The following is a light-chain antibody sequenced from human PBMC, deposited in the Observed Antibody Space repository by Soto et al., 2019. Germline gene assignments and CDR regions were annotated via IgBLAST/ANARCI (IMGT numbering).Light chain of an antibody. V-gene: IGLV1-40*01. CDR2: GNT. CDR3: QSYDTSLSGWV. CDR1: SSNIGAYFD. Sequence: QSVLTQPPSVSGAPGQRVTISCTGSSSNIGAYFDVHWYQQLPGTAPKLLIYGNTNRPSGVPDRFSGSKSSTSASLAITGLQAEDDADYYCQSYDTSLSGWVFGGGTKVTVL. J-gene: IGLJ3*02.